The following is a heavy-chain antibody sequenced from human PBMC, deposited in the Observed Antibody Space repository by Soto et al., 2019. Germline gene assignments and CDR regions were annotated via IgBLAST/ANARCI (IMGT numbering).Heavy chain of an antibody. V-gene: IGHV4-59*01. CDR3: ARDGTIGVPYGFDY. J-gene: IGHJ4*02. D-gene: IGHD1-7*01. CDR2: IYYSGST. Sequence: SETLSLTCTVSCGSISSYYWSWIRQPPGKGLEWIGYIYYSGSTNYNPSLKSRVTISVDTSKNQFSLKLSSVTAADTAVYYCARDGTIGVPYGFDYWGQGTLVTVSS. CDR1: CGSISSYY.